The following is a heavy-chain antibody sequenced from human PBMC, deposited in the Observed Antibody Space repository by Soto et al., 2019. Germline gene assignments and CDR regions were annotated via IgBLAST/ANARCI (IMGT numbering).Heavy chain of an antibody. V-gene: IGHV3-11*01. D-gene: IGHD6-19*01. Sequence: GGSLRLSCAASGFNFNDYYMNWIRQAPGKGLEWISYVSTSGSSTYYTDSVKGHFIIARDNSKNTLYLQMNSLRAEDTAVYYCAHPVAPRNNYYGMDVWGQGTTVTVSS. CDR1: GFNFNDYY. CDR2: VSTSGSST. CDR3: AHPVAPRNNYYGMDV. J-gene: IGHJ6*02.